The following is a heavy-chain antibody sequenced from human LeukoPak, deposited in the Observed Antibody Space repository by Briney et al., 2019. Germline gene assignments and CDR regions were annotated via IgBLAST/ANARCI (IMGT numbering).Heavy chain of an antibody. Sequence: AGGSLRLSRAASGFNYSSYWLRGVRQAAGRGLEGVANIKQDGREKYYLDAVKGRFTISRDNAKNSLYLQMNSLRVEDTALYYCARVRSVGGNPHAFNIWGQGTMVTVSS. V-gene: IGHV3-7*01. J-gene: IGHJ3*02. CDR3: ARVRSVGGNPHAFNI. CDR1: GFNYSSYW. D-gene: IGHD4-23*01. CDR2: IKQDGREK.